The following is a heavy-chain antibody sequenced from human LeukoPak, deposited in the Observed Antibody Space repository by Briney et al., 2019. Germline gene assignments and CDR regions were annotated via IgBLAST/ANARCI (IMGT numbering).Heavy chain of an antibody. D-gene: IGHD3-9*01. CDR1: GFTFSSYA. V-gene: IGHV3-66*01. CDR3: ARDVRHYDILTGYGY. J-gene: IGHJ4*02. Sequence: GGSLRLSCAASGFTFSSYAMHWVRQAPGKGLEWVAVIYSGGSTYYADSVKGRFTISRDNSKNTLYLQMNSLRAEDTAVYYCARDVRHYDILTGYGYWGQGTLVTVSS. CDR2: IYSGGST.